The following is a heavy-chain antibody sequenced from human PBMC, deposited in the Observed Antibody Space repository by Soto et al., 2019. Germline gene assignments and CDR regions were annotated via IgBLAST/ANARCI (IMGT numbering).Heavy chain of an antibody. D-gene: IGHD3-22*01. V-gene: IGHV1-18*01. CDR2: INPHNGKT. CDR3: ARLYSDGSGFYYREFDY. J-gene: IGHJ4*02. CDR1: GYTFTSYK. Sequence: VQLVQSGVEVKKPGASVKVSCEASGYTFTSYKISWLRQAPGQGLEWLGWINPHNGKTDYAQKVQDRVTMTADTSTNTAYMELRSVRSDDTAMYYCARLYSDGSGFYYREFDYWGQGTLVTVSS.